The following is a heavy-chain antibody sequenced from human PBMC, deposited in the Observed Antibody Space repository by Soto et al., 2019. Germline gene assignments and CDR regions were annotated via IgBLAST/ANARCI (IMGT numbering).Heavy chain of an antibody. CDR3: VRLNRDYYYYGMDV. Sequence: AWETLSLTCAVSGDSISNSKWWTWVRQTPGKGLEWIGKIDHNGITNYNPSLESRVTILKDNSKNQLSLKLSSVTGADSAVYYCVRLNRDYYYYGMDVWGQGATVTVSS. CDR2: IDHNGIT. CDR1: GDSISNSKW. J-gene: IGHJ6*02. V-gene: IGHV4-4*02.